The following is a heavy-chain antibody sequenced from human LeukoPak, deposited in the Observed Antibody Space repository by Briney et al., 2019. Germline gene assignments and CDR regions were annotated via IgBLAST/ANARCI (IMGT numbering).Heavy chain of an antibody. CDR3: ARVGSPTIAVALDY. D-gene: IGHD6-19*01. Sequence: PGGSLRLSCAASGFTVSSNYMSWVRQAPGKGLEWVSVIYSGGSTYYADSVKGRFTISRDNSKNTLYLQMNSLRAEDTAVYYCARVGSPTIAVALDYWGQGTLVTVSS. CDR1: GFTVSSNY. J-gene: IGHJ4*02. CDR2: IYSGGST. V-gene: IGHV3-66*01.